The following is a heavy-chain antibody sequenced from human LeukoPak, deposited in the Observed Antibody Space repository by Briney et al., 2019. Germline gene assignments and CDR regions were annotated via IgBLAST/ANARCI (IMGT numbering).Heavy chain of an antibody. CDR2: MNPNSGNT. CDR3: ARGTVRGVITGAYS. V-gene: IGHV1-8*01. Sequence: ASVKVSCKASGYTFTSYDIKWVRQATGQGLEWMGWMNPNSGNTGYVQKFQGRVTMTRNTSISTAYMELSSLSSEDTAVYYCARGTVRGVITGAYSWGQGTLVTVSS. D-gene: IGHD3-10*01. J-gene: IGHJ4*02. CDR1: GYTFTSYD.